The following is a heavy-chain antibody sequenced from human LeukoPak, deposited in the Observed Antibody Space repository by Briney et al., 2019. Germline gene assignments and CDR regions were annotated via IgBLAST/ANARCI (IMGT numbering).Heavy chain of an antibody. Sequence: QPGGSLRLSCAASGFTFSSYAMSWVRRAPGKGLEWVSAISGSGGSTYYADSVKGRFTISRDNSKNTLYLQMNSLRAEDTAVYYCAKTEPTPYSSSWYVPSYYYYFMDVWGKGTTVTVSS. D-gene: IGHD6-13*01. J-gene: IGHJ6*03. CDR2: ISGSGGST. V-gene: IGHV3-23*01. CDR1: GFTFSSYA. CDR3: AKTEPTPYSSSWYVPSYYYYFMDV.